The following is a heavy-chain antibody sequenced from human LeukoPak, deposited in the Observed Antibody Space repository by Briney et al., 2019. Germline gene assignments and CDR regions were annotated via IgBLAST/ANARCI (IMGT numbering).Heavy chain of an antibody. Sequence: GESLKISCKGSGYSFTSYWIGWVRQMPGKGLEWMGIIYPGDSDTRYSPSFQGQVTISADKSISTAYLQWSSLKASDTAMYYCARSEGRLWCGELPADYWGQGTLVTVSS. D-gene: IGHD3-10*01. CDR3: ARSEGRLWCGELPADY. CDR1: GYSFTSYW. J-gene: IGHJ4*02. V-gene: IGHV5-51*01. CDR2: IYPGDSDT.